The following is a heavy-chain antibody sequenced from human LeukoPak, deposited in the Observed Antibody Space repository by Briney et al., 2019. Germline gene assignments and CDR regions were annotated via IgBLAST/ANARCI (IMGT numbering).Heavy chain of an antibody. J-gene: IGHJ4*02. Sequence: ASVKVSCKASGYTFTSYDINWVRQASGQGLEWMGWMNPNSGNTGYAQKFQGRVTMTRNTSISTAYMELSSLRSEDTAVYYCARWNSGYVGIPSDWGQGTLVTVSS. V-gene: IGHV1-8*01. CDR1: GYTFTSYD. D-gene: IGHD5-12*01. CDR2: MNPNSGNT. CDR3: ARWNSGYVGIPSD.